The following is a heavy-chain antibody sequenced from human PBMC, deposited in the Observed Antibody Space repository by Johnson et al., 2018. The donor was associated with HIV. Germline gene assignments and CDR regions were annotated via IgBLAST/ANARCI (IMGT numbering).Heavy chain of an antibody. CDR2: LNWNGGST. CDR1: GFTFSDYY. CDR3: ARDNIYGYDKNYDAFDI. D-gene: IGHD5-12*01. V-gene: IGHV3-20*04. J-gene: IGHJ3*02. Sequence: VQLVESGGGLVKPGGSLRLSCAASGFTFSDYYMSWIRQAPGKGLEWVSGLNWNGGSTGYADSVKGRFTISRDNAKNSLYLKMNSLRAEDTALYYCARDNIYGYDKNYDAFDIWGQGTMVTVSS.